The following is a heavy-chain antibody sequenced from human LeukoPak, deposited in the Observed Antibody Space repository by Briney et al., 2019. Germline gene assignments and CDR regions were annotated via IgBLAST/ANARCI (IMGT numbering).Heavy chain of an antibody. CDR1: GGSINSYY. CDR2: IYYSGST. V-gene: IGHV4-59*01. Sequence: SETLSLTCTVSGGSINSYYWSWIRQPPGKGLEWIGYIYYSGSTNYNPSLKSRVTISVDTSKNQFSLKLSSVTAADTAVYYCARDAYYYGSGSYWSWFDPWGQGTLVTVSS. D-gene: IGHD3-10*01. J-gene: IGHJ5*02. CDR3: ARDAYYYGSGSYWSWFDP.